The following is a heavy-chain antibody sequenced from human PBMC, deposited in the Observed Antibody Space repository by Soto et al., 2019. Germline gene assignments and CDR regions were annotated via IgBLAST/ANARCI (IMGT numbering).Heavy chain of an antibody. V-gene: IGHV1-18*01. CDR2: ISAYNGNT. Sequence: QVQLVQSGAEVKKPGASVKVSCKASGYTFTSYGISWVRQAPGQGLEWMGWISAYNGNTNYAQKLQGRVTMTTDTSTSTAYMELRSLISDDTAVYYWARGALRFLEWLLQDGMDVWGQGTTVTVSS. D-gene: IGHD3-3*01. J-gene: IGHJ6*02. CDR1: GYTFTSYG. CDR3: ARGALRFLEWLLQDGMDV.